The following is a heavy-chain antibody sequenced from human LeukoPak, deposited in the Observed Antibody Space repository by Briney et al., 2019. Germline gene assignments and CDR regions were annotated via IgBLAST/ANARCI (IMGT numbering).Heavy chain of an antibody. CDR3: ARGGGQWPYYFDY. Sequence: SETLSLTCTVSGGSIGSYYWSWIRQPPGKGLEWIGYIYYSGSTNYNPSLKSRVTISVDTSKNQFSLKLSSVTAADTAVYYCARGGGQWPYYFDYWGQGTLVTVSS. CDR2: IYYSGST. V-gene: IGHV4-59*01. D-gene: IGHD6-19*01. CDR1: GGSIGSYY. J-gene: IGHJ4*02.